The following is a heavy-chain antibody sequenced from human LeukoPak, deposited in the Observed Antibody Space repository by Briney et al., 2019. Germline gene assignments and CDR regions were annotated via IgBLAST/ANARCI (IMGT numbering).Heavy chain of an antibody. J-gene: IGHJ6*03. Sequence: PGGSLRLSCAASGYTFSTYRMSWVRQAPGKGLEWVANIKQDGSEEHYVDSVKGRFTISRDNAKNSLYLQMSSLRAEDTAVYYCTRVEETATTAAIIRKYSYYYYYMDVWGKGNPGHRLL. CDR3: TRVEETATTAAIIRKYSYYYYYMDV. CDR2: IKQDGSEE. D-gene: IGHD4-11*01. V-gene: IGHV3-7*01. CDR1: GYTFSTYR.